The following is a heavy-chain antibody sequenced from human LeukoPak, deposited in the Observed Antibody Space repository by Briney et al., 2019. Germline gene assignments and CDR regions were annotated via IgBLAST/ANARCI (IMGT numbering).Heavy chain of an antibody. D-gene: IGHD2-2*01. Sequence: GGSLRLSCAASGFTFSDYYMSWIRQAPGKGLEWVSYISSSSTYSNYADSVKGRFTISRDNANNSLDLQTNSLRAEDTAVYYCARHRYSDTTRCYGTDFDYWGQGTLLNVSS. CDR3: ARHRYSDTTRCYGTDFDY. J-gene: IGHJ4*02. V-gene: IGHV3-11*06. CDR2: ISSSSTYS. CDR1: GFTFSDYY.